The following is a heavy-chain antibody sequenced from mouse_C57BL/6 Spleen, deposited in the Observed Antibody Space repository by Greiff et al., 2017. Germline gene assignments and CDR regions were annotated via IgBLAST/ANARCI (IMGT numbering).Heavy chain of an antibody. V-gene: IGHV1-59*01. CDR3: ARYYYSNYEGAWFAY. J-gene: IGHJ3*01. CDR1: GYSFTSYW. Sequence: QVQLQQPGAELVRPGTSVKLSCKASGYSFTSYWLHWVKQRPGQGLEWIGVIVPSDSYTNYNQKLKGKATLTVDTSSSTAYMQLSSLTSEDSAVYYCARYYYSNYEGAWFAYWGQGTLVTVSA. CDR2: IVPSDSYT. D-gene: IGHD2-5*01.